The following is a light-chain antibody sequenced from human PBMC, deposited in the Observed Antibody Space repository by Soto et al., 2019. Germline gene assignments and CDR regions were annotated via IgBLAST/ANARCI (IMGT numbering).Light chain of an antibody. CDR2: RNN. V-gene: IGLV1-47*01. CDR3: AAFDDSLSGVV. CDR1: SSNIGSNY. Sequence: QSVLTQPPSASGTPGQRVTISCSGSSSNIGSNYVYWYQQLPGTAPKLLIYRNNQRPSGLPDRFSGSKSGTSASLAISGLRSEDEADYYCAAFDDSLSGVVFGGGTKLTVL. J-gene: IGLJ2*01.